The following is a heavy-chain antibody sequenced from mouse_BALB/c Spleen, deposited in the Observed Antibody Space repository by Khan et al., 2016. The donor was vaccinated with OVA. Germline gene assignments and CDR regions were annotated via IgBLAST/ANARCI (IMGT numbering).Heavy chain of an antibody. CDR1: GYTFTNYG. J-gene: IGHJ4*01. Sequence: LVESGPELKKPGETVKISCKASGYTFTNYGMNWVKQAPGKVLKWMGWINTNTGEPTYAEEFKGRFAFSLETSASTAYLQINNLKNEDTATYFCARRRWLLPAMDYWGQGTSVTVSS. CDR3: ARRRWLLPAMDY. V-gene: IGHV9-3*02. D-gene: IGHD2-3*01. CDR2: INTNTGEP.